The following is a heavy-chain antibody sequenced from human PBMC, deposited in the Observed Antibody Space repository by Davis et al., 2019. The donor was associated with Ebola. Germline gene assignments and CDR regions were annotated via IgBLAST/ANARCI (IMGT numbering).Heavy chain of an antibody. CDR3: ARDVTMIVGGWFDP. CDR2: ISAYNGNT. D-gene: IGHD3-22*01. CDR1: GGTFSSYA. V-gene: IGHV1-18*01. Sequence: AASVKVSCKASGGTFSSYAISWVRQAPGQGLEWMGWISAYNGNTNYAQKLQDRVTMTTDTSTSTAYMELRSLRSDDTAVYYCARDVTMIVGGWFDPWGQGTLVTVSS. J-gene: IGHJ5*02.